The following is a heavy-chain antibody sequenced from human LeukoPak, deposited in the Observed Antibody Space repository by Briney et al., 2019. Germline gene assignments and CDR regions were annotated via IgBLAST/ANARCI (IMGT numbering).Heavy chain of an antibody. J-gene: IGHJ5*02. CDR1: GGSISSGGYY. Sequence: SETLSLTCTVSGGSISSGGYYWRWIRQPPGKGLEWIGYIYHSESTYYNPSLRSRVTISLDTSKNQFSLKLSSVTAADTAVYYCARSKFYSDSGNYTPWDPGTLVTVSS. D-gene: IGHD3-10*01. V-gene: IGHV4-30-2*01. CDR2: IYHSEST. CDR3: ARSKFYSDSGNYTP.